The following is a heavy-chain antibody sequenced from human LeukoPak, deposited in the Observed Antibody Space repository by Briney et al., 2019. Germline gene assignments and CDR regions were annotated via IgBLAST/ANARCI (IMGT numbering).Heavy chain of an antibody. V-gene: IGHV3-33*06. Sequence: GGSLRLSCAASGFTFSSYAMHWVRQAPGKGLEWVAVIWYDGSNKYYADSVKGRFTISRDNSKNTLYLQMNSLRAEDTAVYYCAKEMGDRYSSGWYIFEFWGQGTLVTVSS. J-gene: IGHJ4*02. CDR1: GFTFSSYA. D-gene: IGHD6-19*01. CDR3: AKEMGDRYSSGWYIFEF. CDR2: IWYDGSNK.